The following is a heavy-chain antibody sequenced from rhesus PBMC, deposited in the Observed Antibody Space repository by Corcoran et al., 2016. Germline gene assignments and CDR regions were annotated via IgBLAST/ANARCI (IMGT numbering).Heavy chain of an antibody. CDR3: ARDRGSSGWSCDY. D-gene: IGHD6S26*01. CDR2: ISGSSGST. Sequence: QVQLQESGPGLVKPSETLSLTCAVSGGSVSSSNWWSWIRQPPGKGLEWIGDISGSSGSTHYNPSLKCRVTISTDTSKNQFSLKLSSVTAADTAVYYCARDRGSSGWSCDYWGQGVLVTVSS. J-gene: IGHJ4*01. V-gene: IGHV4-65*01. CDR1: GGSVSSSNW.